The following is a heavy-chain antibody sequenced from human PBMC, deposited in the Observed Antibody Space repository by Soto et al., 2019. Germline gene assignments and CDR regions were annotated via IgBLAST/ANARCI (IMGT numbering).Heavy chain of an antibody. Sequence: PGGSLRLSCAASGFTFSSYGMHWVRQAPGKGLEWVAVISYDGSNKYYADSVKGRFTISRDNSKNTLYLQMNSLRAEDTAVYYCAKTSSVLLWFGELDGMDVWGQGTTVTVSS. CDR3: AKTSSVLLWFGELDGMDV. J-gene: IGHJ6*02. D-gene: IGHD3-10*01. CDR1: GFTFSSYG. CDR2: ISYDGSNK. V-gene: IGHV3-30*18.